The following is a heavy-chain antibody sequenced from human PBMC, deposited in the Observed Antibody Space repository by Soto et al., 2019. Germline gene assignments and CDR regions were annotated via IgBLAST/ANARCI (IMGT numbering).Heavy chain of an antibody. CDR1: GYSFTSYW. V-gene: IGHV5-10-1*01. Sequence: PGESLKISCKGSGYSFTSYWISWVRQMPGKGLEWKGRIDPSDSYTNYSPSFQGHVTISADKSISTAYLQWSSLKASDTALYYCARQDLRFLEWYPTLDVWGQGTTVTVSS. D-gene: IGHD3-3*01. CDR2: IDPSDSYT. CDR3: ARQDLRFLEWYPTLDV. J-gene: IGHJ6*02.